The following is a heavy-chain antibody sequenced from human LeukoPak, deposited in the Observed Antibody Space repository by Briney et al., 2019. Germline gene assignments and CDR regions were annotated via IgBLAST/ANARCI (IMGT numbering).Heavy chain of an antibody. CDR2: MNIDGTQR. D-gene: IGHD3-16*01. CDR3: ARDPGWGALDD. Sequence: PGGSLRLSCAASGFSFSTSWMTWVRQTPGKGLELVANMNIDGTQRYHADSVEGRFTISRDNVKNTLYLQMNSLRVEDTAVYYCARDPGWGALDDWGQGALVIVSS. V-gene: IGHV3-7*03. CDR1: GFSFSTSW. J-gene: IGHJ4*02.